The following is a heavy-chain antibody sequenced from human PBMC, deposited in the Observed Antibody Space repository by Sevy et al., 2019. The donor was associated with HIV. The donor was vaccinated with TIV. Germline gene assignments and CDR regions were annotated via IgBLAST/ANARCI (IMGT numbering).Heavy chain of an antibody. V-gene: IGHV3-21*01. Sequence: GGSLRLSCAASRFTFSSYSMNWVRQAPGKGLEWVSSISSSSSYIYYADSVKGRFTISRDNAKNSLYPQMNSLRAEDTAVYYCARAYSSSPSRGYYFDYWGQGTLVTVSS. CDR2: ISSSSSYI. J-gene: IGHJ4*01. D-gene: IGHD6-6*01. CDR3: ARAYSSSPSRGYYFDY. CDR1: RFTFSSYS.